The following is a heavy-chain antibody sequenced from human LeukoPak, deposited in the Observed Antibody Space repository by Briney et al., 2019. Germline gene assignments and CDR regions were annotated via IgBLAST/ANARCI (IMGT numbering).Heavy chain of an antibody. D-gene: IGHD6-6*01. V-gene: IGHV1-8*03. J-gene: IGHJ3*02. CDR2: MNPNSGNT. Sequence: ASVKVSCKASGYTFTSYDINWVRQATGQGLEWMGWMNPNSGNTGYAQKFQGRVTITRNTSISTAYMELSSLRSEDTAVYYCARDREQLVDDAFDIWGQGTMVTVSS. CDR3: ARDREQLVDDAFDI. CDR1: GYTFTSYD.